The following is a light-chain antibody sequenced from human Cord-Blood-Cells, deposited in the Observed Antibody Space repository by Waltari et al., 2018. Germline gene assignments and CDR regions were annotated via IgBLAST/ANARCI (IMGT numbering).Light chain of an antibody. CDR3: QQYNSYWT. CDR2: DAS. Sequence: DIQMTQSPSTLSASVGDRVTITCRASQSISSWLAWYQQKPGKAPKLLIYDASSLESGVPSRFGGSGSGTEFTLTISSLQPDDFATYYGQQYNSYWTFGQGTKVESK. J-gene: IGKJ1*01. V-gene: IGKV1-5*01. CDR1: QSISSW.